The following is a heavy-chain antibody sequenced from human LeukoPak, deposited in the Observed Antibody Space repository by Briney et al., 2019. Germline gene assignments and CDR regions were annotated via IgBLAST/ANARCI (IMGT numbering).Heavy chain of an antibody. J-gene: IGHJ4*02. CDR1: GGTFSSYT. D-gene: IGHD6-13*01. CDR2: IIPILGIA. Sequence: ASVKVSCKASGGTFSSYTISWVRQAPGQGLEWMGRIIPILGIANYAQKFQGRVTTTADKSTSTAYMELSSLRSEDTAVYYCARDKFGSSSWSYYFDYWGQGTLVTVSS. CDR3: ARDKFGSSSWSYYFDY. V-gene: IGHV1-69*04.